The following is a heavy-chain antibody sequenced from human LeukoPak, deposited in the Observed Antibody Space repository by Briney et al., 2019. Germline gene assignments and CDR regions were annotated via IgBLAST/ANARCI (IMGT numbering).Heavy chain of an antibody. D-gene: IGHD4-17*01. CDR3: ARGGPSTTVTTSYSFFHMDV. J-gene: IGHJ6*03. CDR1: GFTVSSKY. V-gene: IGHV3-53*01. Sequence: GGSLRLSCSASGFTVSSKYMSWVRQAPGKGLEWVSVIYSDGYTYYADSVKGRFTISRDNSKNTLYLQMNSLRAEDTAVYYCARGGPSTTVTTSYSFFHMDVWGGGTTVTVSS. CDR2: IYSDGYT.